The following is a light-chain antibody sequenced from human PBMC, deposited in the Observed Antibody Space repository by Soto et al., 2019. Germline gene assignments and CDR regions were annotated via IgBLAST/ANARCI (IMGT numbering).Light chain of an antibody. CDR2: DAS. V-gene: IGKV3-15*01. CDR3: LKYFRGRT. J-gene: IGKJ1*01. CDR1: QSLSSS. Sequence: EIVMTQSPATLSVSPGERATLSCRASQSLSSSLAWYQQKPGQAPRLLIYDASTRATDIPARFSGSGSGTEFTLTISSLQSEDSAVYYCLKYFRGRTFGQGTKVEIK.